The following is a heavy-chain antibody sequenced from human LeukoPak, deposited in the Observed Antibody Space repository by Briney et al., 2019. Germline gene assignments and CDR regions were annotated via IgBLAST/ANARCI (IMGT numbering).Heavy chain of an antibody. CDR3: AKDYYDSSGYYYDDAFDI. D-gene: IGHD3-22*01. CDR2: ISGSGGST. Sequence: GGSLRLSCAASGFTFSSYAMSWVRQAPGKGLEWVSAISGSGGSTYYAASVKGRFTISRDNSKNTLYLQMNSLRAEDTAVYYCAKDYYDSSGYYYDDAFDIWGQGTMVTVSS. J-gene: IGHJ3*02. V-gene: IGHV3-23*01. CDR1: GFTFSSYA.